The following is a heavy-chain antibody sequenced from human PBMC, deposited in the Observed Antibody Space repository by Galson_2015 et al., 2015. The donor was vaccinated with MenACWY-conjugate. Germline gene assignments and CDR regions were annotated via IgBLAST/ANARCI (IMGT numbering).Heavy chain of an antibody. D-gene: IGHD2-8*01. Sequence: SLRLSCAASGFTFSNAWMNWVRQAPGKGLEWVGRIKSKTDGGTTDYAAPVKGRFTISRDDSKNTLYLQMNSLKTEDTAVYYCTTVTLMIRQGYCTNCVCRDFDYWGQGTLVTVSS. CDR2: IKSKTDGGTT. V-gene: IGHV3-15*07. CDR3: TTVTLMIRQGYCTNCVCRDFDY. CDR1: GFTFSNAW. J-gene: IGHJ4*02.